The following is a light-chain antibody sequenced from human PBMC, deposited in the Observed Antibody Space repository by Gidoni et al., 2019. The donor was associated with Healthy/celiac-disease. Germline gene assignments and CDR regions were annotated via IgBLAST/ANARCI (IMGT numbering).Light chain of an antibody. Sequence: DIQMTQSPSSVSASVGDRITITCRASQGSSSWLAWYQQNPGKAPKLLIYAASSLQSGVPSRFSGSGSGTDFTLTISRLEPEDFATYYCQQANSFPWTFGQGTKVEIK. CDR1: QGSSSW. J-gene: IGKJ1*01. CDR3: QQANSFPWT. V-gene: IGKV1-12*01. CDR2: AAS.